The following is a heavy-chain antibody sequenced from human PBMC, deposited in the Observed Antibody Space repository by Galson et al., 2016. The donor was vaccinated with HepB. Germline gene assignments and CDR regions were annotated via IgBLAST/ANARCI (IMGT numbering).Heavy chain of an antibody. CDR3: ARQGMIQAAGIDY. D-gene: IGHD6-19*01. Sequence: QSGAEVKKPGESLKISCEGSGYTFTNYWIGWVRQMPGKGLEWMGIIYPGDSDTRYSTSFQGQVTISADKSTSTAYLQWSSLKASDSAMYYCARQGMIQAAGIDYWGQGAMVTVSS. CDR2: IYPGDSDT. CDR1: GYTFTNYW. J-gene: IGHJ4*02. V-gene: IGHV5-51*01.